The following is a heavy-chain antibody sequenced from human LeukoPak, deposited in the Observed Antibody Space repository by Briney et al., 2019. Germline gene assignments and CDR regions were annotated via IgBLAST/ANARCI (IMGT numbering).Heavy chain of an antibody. V-gene: IGHV4-30-2*01. Sequence: PSETLSLTCAVSGGSISSGGYSWSWIRQPPGKGLEWIGYIYHSGSTYYNPSLKSRVTISVDRSKNQFSLKLSSVTAADTAVYYCASAQTSMEYYFDYWGQGTLVTVSS. CDR2: IYHSGST. J-gene: IGHJ4*02. CDR1: GGSISSGGYS. CDR3: ASAQTSMEYYFDY. D-gene: IGHD2/OR15-2a*01.